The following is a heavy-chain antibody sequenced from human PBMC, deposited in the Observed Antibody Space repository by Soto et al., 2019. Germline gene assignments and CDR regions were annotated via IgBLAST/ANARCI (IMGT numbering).Heavy chain of an antibody. CDR3: ARDAVTTNAFDI. CDR2: IYYSGST. Sequence: QVQLQESGPGLVKPSQTLSLTCTVSGGSISSGGYYWSWIRQHPGKGLEWIGYIYYSGSTYYNPALKSRISIQGHXSKNQFALKLSSVTAADTAVYYCARDAVTTNAFDIWGQGTTVTVSS. J-gene: IGHJ3*02. V-gene: IGHV4-31*03. CDR1: GGSISSGGYY. D-gene: IGHD4-17*01.